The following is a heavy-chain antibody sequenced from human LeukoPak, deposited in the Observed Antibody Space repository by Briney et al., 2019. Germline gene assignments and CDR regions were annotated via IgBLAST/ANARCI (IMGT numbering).Heavy chain of an antibody. J-gene: IGHJ5*02. D-gene: IGHD6-13*01. CDR2: FDPEEGRT. Sequence: ASVKVSCKIFGNNLREASMNWVRQGPGKGLEWMGGFDPEEGRTLYAQKFQGRVTMTRDTSTSTVCMELSSLRSEDTAVYYCARDSRQQLGWFDPWGQGTLVTVSS. CDR1: GNNLREAS. V-gene: IGHV1-24*01. CDR3: ARDSRQQLGWFDP.